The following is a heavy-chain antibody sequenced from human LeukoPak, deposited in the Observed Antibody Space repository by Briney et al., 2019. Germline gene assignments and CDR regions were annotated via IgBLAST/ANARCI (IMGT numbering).Heavy chain of an antibody. CDR2: ISYDGSNK. V-gene: IGHV3-30*04. J-gene: IGHJ4*02. Sequence: PGGSLRLSCAASGFTFSNYAMHWVRQAPGKGLEWVAVISYDGSNKYYADSVKGRFTISRDNSKNTLYLQMNSLRAEDTAVYYCARVQKSSSWTIPGDYWGQGTLVTVSS. CDR1: GFTFSNYA. CDR3: ARVQKSSSWTIPGDY. D-gene: IGHD6-13*01.